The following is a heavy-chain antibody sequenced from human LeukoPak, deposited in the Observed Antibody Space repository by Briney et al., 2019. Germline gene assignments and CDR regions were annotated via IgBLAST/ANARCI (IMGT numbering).Heavy chain of an antibody. CDR3: AKPDILTGVFDY. D-gene: IGHD3-9*01. CDR2: ISGSGGST. V-gene: IGHV3-23*01. J-gene: IGHJ4*02. Sequence: GGSLRLSCAASGFTFSTAWMSWVRQAPGKGLEWVSAISGSGGSTYYADSVKGRFTISRDNSKNTLYLQMNSLRAEDTAVYYCAKPDILTGVFDYWGQGTLVTVSS. CDR1: GFTFSTAW.